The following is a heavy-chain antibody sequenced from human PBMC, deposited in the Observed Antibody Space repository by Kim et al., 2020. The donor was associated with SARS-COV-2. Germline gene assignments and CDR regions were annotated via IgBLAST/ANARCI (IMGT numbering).Heavy chain of an antibody. J-gene: IGHJ4*02. CDR1: GFTFSSYG. D-gene: IGHD6-19*01. CDR3: ASTRRRLAVAGPFDY. Sequence: GGSLRLSCAASGFTFSSYGMHWVRQAPGKGLEWVAVIWYDGSNKYYADSVKGRFTISRDNSKNTLYLQMNSLRAEDTAVYYCASTRRRLAVAGPFDYWGQGTLVTVSS. V-gene: IGHV3-33*01. CDR2: IWYDGSNK.